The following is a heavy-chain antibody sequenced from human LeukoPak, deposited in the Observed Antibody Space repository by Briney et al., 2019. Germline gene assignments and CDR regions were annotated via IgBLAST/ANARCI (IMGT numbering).Heavy chain of an antibody. Sequence: PGGSLRLSCAASGFTFSSYEMNWVRQAPGKGLECLSYNSSSGVTMYYADSVKGLFIISRDNAKKSLYLQMNSLRADDTAVYYCARGGPRERRAGSNPFDYWGQGTLVTVSS. CDR3: ARGGPRERRAGSNPFDY. CDR1: GFTFSSYE. J-gene: IGHJ4*02. V-gene: IGHV3-48*03. CDR2: NSSSGVTM. D-gene: IGHD5-24*01.